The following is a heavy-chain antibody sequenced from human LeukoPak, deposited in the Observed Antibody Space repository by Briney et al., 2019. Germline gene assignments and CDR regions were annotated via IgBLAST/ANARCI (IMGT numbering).Heavy chain of an antibody. CDR1: GASVSATNYY. D-gene: IGHD2-2*01. J-gene: IGHJ4*02. Sequence: SETLSLTCTVSGASVSATNYYWSWLRQHPGKGPEWIAYIYYDAGAYYNPSLESRVTISLDSSANQFSLGLSSVTAADTAVYYCAKAIPSSTSCYDYCGQGTLVTVSS. V-gene: IGHV4-31*03. CDR3: AKAIPSSTSCYDY. CDR2: IYYDAGA.